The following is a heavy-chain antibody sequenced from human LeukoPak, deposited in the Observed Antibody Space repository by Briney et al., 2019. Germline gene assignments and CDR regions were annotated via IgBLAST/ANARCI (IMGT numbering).Heavy chain of an antibody. Sequence: SETLSLTCTVSGGSISSSSYYWGWIRQPPGKGLEWIGSIYYSGSTYYNPSLKSRVTISVDTSKNQFSLKLSSVTAADTAVYYCASTHNWNYEGWFDPWGQGTLVTVSS. CDR1: GGSISSSSYY. V-gene: IGHV4-39*07. J-gene: IGHJ5*02. CDR3: ASTHNWNYEGWFDP. CDR2: IYYSGST. D-gene: IGHD1-7*01.